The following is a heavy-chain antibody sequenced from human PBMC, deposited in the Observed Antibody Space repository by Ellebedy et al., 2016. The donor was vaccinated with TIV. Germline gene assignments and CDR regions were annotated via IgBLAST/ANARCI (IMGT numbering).Heavy chain of an antibody. CDR1: GYAFGSYG. Sequence: ASVKVSCKASGYAFGSYGISWVRQAPGQGLEWMGWISAYNGNTKYAQKFQGSVTMTTDTSTSTVYMEVRSLRSDDTAVYYCATSLTPATYNYYGLDVWGQGTTVTVS. V-gene: IGHV1-18*01. D-gene: IGHD6-25*01. J-gene: IGHJ6*02. CDR2: ISAYNGNT. CDR3: ATSLTPATYNYYGLDV.